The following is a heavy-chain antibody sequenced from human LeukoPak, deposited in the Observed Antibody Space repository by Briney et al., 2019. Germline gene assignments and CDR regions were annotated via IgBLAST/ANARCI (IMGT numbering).Heavy chain of an antibody. CDR1: GGSISSGGYY. Sequence: PSETLSLTCTVSGGSISSGGYYWSWIRQPPGKGLEWIGYIFHSGSTYYNPSLKSRVTISVDRSKNQFSLKLSSVTAADTAVYYCARGSSRYCSSTSCLDFDYWGQGTLVTVSS. J-gene: IGHJ4*02. CDR2: IFHSGST. CDR3: ARGSSRYCSSTSCLDFDY. D-gene: IGHD2-2*01. V-gene: IGHV4-30-2*01.